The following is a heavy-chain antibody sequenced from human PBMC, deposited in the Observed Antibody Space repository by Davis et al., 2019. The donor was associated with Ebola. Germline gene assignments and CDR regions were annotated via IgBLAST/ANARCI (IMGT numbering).Heavy chain of an antibody. V-gene: IGHV1-69*13. Sequence: SVKVSCKASGGTITNFAISWVRQAPGRGLEWLGGFMSAFGTANYAQKFQDRVTITADGSTNTAYMELRSLTSDDTALYFCAIGGTDRAYKYYYDMDVWGQGTTVAVSS. CDR2: FMSAFGTA. D-gene: IGHD3-16*01. CDR3: AIGGTDRAYKYYYDMDV. CDR1: GGTITNFA. J-gene: IGHJ6*02.